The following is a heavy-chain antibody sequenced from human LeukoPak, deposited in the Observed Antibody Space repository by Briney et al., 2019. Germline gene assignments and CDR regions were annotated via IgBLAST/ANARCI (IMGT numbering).Heavy chain of an antibody. D-gene: IGHD6-6*01. V-gene: IGHV3-48*02. J-gene: IGHJ4*02. CDR2: ITSSSSTI. Sequence: GGSLRLSCAASGFTFSSYSMNWVRQAPGKGLEWVSYITSSSSTIYYADSVKGRFTISRDNAKNSLYLQMNSLRDEDTAVYYCAREYSSSSGSVSDYWGQGTLVTVSS. CDR3: AREYSSSSGSVSDY. CDR1: GFTFSSYS.